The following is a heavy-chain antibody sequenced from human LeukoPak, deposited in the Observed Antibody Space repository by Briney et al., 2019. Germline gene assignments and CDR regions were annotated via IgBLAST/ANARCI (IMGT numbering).Heavy chain of an antibody. D-gene: IGHD3-10*01. CDR3: ERVLIGGHQPPGMIPLGY. CDR2: ISSSGSTI. J-gene: IGHJ4*02. CDR1: GFTFSDYY. Sequence: GGSLRLSCAASGFTFSDYYMSWIRQAPGKGLEWVSYISSSGSTIYYADSVKGRFTISRDNAKNSLYLQMNSLRAGATAVYSCERVLIGGHQPPGMIPLGYWGQGTLVTVSS. V-gene: IGHV3-11*01.